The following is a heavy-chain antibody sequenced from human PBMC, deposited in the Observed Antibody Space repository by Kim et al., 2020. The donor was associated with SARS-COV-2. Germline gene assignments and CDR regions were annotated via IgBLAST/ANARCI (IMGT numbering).Heavy chain of an antibody. V-gene: IGHV3-7*03. CDR3: ARDLQWLAPLFDY. J-gene: IGHJ4*02. D-gene: IGHD6-19*01. Sequence: VDSVKGRFTISRDNAKNSLYLQMNSLGAEDTAVYYCARDLQWLAPLFDYWGQGTLVTVSS.